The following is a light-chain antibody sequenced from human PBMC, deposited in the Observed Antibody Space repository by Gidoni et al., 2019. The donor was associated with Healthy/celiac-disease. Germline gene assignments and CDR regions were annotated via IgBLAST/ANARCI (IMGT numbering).Light chain of an antibody. J-gene: IGKJ5*01. V-gene: IGKV3-11*01. CDR1: QSVSSY. CDR2: DAS. CDR3: QQRSNWRST. Sequence: EIVLTQSPATLSLSPGERATLPCRASQSVSSYLAWYQQKPGQAPRLLIYDASNRATGIPARFSGSGSGTYFTLTISSLEPEDFAVYYCQQRSNWRSTFGQGTRLEIK.